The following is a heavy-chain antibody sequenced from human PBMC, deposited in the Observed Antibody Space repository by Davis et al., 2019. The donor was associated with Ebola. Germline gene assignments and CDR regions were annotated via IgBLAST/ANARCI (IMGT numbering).Heavy chain of an antibody. J-gene: IGHJ6*04. CDR3: ARSVNYYFYGMDV. CDR1: GFTFSSYS. V-gene: IGHV3-21*01. CDR2: ISSSSSYF. Sequence: PGGSLRLSCAASGFTFSSYSINCVRQAPGKGLEWVSSISSSSSYFSYADSVKGRFTISRDNAKKSLYLQMNSLRAEDTAVYYCARSVNYYFYGMDVWGKGTTVTVSS.